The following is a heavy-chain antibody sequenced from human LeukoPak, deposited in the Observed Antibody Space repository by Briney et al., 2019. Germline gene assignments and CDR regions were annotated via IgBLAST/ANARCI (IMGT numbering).Heavy chain of an antibody. D-gene: IGHD2-2*01. CDR1: GYTFTSYA. J-gene: IGHJ2*01. CDR2: ISAYNDNT. V-gene: IGHV1-18*01. Sequence: GASVKVSCKASGYTFTSYAISWVRQAPGQGLEWMGWISAYNDNTNYAQKLQGRVTMTTDTSTSTAYMDLRSLRSDDTAVYYCARTCSTSCPYWYFNLWGRGTLVTVSS. CDR3: ARTCSTSCPYWYFNL.